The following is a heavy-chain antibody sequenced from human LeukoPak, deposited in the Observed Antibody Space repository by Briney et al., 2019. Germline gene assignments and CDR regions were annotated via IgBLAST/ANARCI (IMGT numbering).Heavy chain of an antibody. CDR2: IYTSGST. CDR3: ARDPVRLRFLEWLSLGWDV. V-gene: IGHV4-61*02. D-gene: IGHD3-3*01. J-gene: IGHJ6*04. Sequence: SETLSLTCTVSGGSISSGSYYWSWIRQPAGKGLEWIGRIYTSGSTNYNPSLKSRVTISVDTSKNQFSLKLSSVTAADTAVYYCARDPVRLRFLEWLSLGWDVWGKGTTVTVSS. CDR1: GGSISSGSYY.